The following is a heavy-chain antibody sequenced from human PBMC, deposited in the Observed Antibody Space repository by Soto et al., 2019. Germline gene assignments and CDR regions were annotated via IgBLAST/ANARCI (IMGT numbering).Heavy chain of an antibody. V-gene: IGHV1-18*01. CDR2: VSAYNGNT. J-gene: IGHJ4*02. CDR3: ARGGQWDFLSDY. CDR1: GYSVTKLS. Sequence: ASVKVSCKVSGYSVTKLSMHWVRQAPGQGLEWMGWVSAYNGNTHYEQKLQGRVTLTTDTSTSTAYMELRSLRSDDTAVYFCARGGQWDFLSDYWGQGTLVTSPQ. D-gene: IGHD1-26*01.